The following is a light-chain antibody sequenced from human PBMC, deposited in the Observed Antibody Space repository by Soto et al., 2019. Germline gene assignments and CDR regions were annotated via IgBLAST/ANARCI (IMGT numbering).Light chain of an antibody. CDR3: QQYNNWPIT. V-gene: IGKV3-15*01. CDR1: QSVSSN. J-gene: IGKJ5*01. Sequence: EIMMTQSPATLSVSPGERPTLSCRASQSVSSNLAWYQQKPGQAPRLLIYGASTRATGIPARFSGSGSGTEFTLTISSLQSEDFAVYYCQQYNNWPITFGQGTRLEIK. CDR2: GAS.